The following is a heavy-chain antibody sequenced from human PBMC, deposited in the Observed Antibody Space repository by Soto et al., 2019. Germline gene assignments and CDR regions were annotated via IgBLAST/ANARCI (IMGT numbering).Heavy chain of an antibody. CDR2: ISPFNGNT. CDR1: GYPFTHYG. J-gene: IGHJ4*02. V-gene: IGHV1-18*01. Sequence: ASVKVSCKSSGYPFTHYGITWVRQAPGQGLEWMGWISPFNGNTNYGQTLQGRVTLTTDTSTSTVYMELRSLRSDDTAVYYCARSLRANDYWGQGTLVTVSS. CDR3: ARSLRANDY.